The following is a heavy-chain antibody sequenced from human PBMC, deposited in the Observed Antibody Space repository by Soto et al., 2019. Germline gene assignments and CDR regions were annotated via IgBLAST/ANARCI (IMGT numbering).Heavy chain of an antibody. Sequence: GGSLRLSCATSGFTFTAYDLTWVRQAPGKGLDWVSGISPSGDTTYYADSVKGRFTISRDNSKTVLYLQMKSLRAEDTAVYYCAFKGTDNPLYWGQGTLVTVSS. CDR3: AFKGTDNPLY. D-gene: IGHD1-20*01. J-gene: IGHJ4*02. V-gene: IGHV3-23*01. CDR2: ISPSGDTT. CDR1: GFTFTAYD.